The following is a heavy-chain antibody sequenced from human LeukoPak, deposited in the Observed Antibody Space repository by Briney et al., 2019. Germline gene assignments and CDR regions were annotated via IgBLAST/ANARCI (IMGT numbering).Heavy chain of an antibody. D-gene: IGHD6-13*01. Sequence: PSETLSLTCAVYGGSFSGYYWSWIRQPPGKGLEWIGEINHSGSTNYNPSLKSRVTISVDTSKNQFSLKLSSVTAADTAVYYCARGIAAAQFIDYYFDYWGQGTLVTVSS. CDR3: ARGIAAAQFIDYYFDY. J-gene: IGHJ4*02. V-gene: IGHV4-34*01. CDR1: GGSFSGYY. CDR2: INHSGST.